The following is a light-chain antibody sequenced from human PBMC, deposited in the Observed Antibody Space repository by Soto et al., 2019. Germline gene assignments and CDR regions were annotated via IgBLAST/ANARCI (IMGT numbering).Light chain of an antibody. V-gene: IGLV1-40*01. J-gene: IGLJ3*02. Sequence: QSVLTQPPSVSGAPGQRVTICCTGSSSNIGAGYDVHWYQQLPGTAPKLLIYANTNRPSGVPDRFSGSRSGTSASLAITGLQAEDEADYYCQSYDSSLSGGVFGGGTKLTVL. CDR3: QSYDSSLSGGV. CDR2: ANT. CDR1: SSNIGAGYD.